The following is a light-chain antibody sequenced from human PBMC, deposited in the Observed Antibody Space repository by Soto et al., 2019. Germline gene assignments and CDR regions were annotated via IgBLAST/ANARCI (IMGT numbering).Light chain of an antibody. CDR1: QSISIY. CDR3: QQSYTSLALT. J-gene: IGKJ4*01. Sequence: DIQLTQSPSSLSASVGDRVTITCRASQSISIYLNWYHHKPGRAPKLLIFGAATLNTGVPPRFSGRGTGTNFTLIITSLQPEDFATYYCQQSYTSLALTFGEGTKVEI. CDR2: GAA. V-gene: IGKV1-39*01.